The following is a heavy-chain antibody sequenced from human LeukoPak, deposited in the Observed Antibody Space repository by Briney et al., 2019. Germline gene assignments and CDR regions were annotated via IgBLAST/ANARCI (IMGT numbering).Heavy chain of an antibody. CDR2: ISSSDNTI. Sequence: PGGSLRLSCAASGFTFSDYYMSWVRQAPGKGLEWVSYISSSDNTIYYADSVKGRFTISRDNAKNSLYLQMNSLRAEDTAVYYCARERTAAADYWGQGTLVTVSS. V-gene: IGHV3-11*04. D-gene: IGHD6-13*01. CDR1: GFTFSDYY. J-gene: IGHJ4*02. CDR3: ARERTAAADY.